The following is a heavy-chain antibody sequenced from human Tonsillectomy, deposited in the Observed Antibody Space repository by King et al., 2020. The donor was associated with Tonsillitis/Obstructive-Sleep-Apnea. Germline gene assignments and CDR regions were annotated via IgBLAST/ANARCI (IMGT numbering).Heavy chain of an antibody. J-gene: IGHJ3*02. CDR2: INTNTGNP. CDR3: GRDSTGYDAFDI. Sequence: QLVQSGSELKKSGASVKVSCMSSGYIFTTYAINWVRQAPGQGLEWMGCINTNTGNPTYAQVFTGRLVFSLDTSVSTAYLQISGLKAEDTAVYYCGRDSTGYDAFDIWGQGTMVTVSS. CDR1: GYIFTTYA. V-gene: IGHV7-4-1*02. D-gene: IGHD4-17*01.